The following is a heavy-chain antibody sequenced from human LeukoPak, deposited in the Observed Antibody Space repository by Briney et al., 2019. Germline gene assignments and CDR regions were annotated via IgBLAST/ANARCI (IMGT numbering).Heavy chain of an antibody. CDR2: INHSGST. D-gene: IGHD5-18*01. Sequence: SETLSLTCAVYGGSFSGYYWSWIRQPPGKGLEWIGEINHSGSTDYNPSLKSRVTISVDTSKNQFSLKLSSVTAADTAVYYCARVTWIQLWSPGRDAFDIWGQGTMVTVSS. CDR3: ARVTWIQLWSPGRDAFDI. V-gene: IGHV4-34*01. CDR1: GGSFSGYY. J-gene: IGHJ3*02.